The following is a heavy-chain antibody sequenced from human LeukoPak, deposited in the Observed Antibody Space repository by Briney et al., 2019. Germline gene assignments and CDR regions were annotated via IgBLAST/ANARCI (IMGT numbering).Heavy chain of an antibody. J-gene: IGHJ3*02. CDR2: IYHSGST. Sequence: SETLSLTCTVSGGSISSGSYYWSWVRQPPGNGLEWIGEIYHSGSTNYNPSLKSRVTISVDKSKNQFSLNLTSVTAADTAVYYCARDQSGDYGRNDAFDIWDQGTMVTVSS. D-gene: IGHD4-17*01. CDR1: GGSISSGSYY. CDR3: ARDQSGDYGRNDAFDI. V-gene: IGHV4-4*02.